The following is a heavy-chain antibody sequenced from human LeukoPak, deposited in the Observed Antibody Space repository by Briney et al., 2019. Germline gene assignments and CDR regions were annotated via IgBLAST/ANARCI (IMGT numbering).Heavy chain of an antibody. CDR1: GFTFDDYA. Sequence: GGSLRLSCAASGFTFDDYAMHWVRQAPGKGLEWVSLISGYGCSTYCADSVKGRFTISRDNSKNSLYLQMNSLRTEDTALYYCARLWMAAESDSDYWGQGTLVTVSS. V-gene: IGHV3-43*02. CDR3: ARLWMAAESDSDY. CDR2: ISGYGCST. D-gene: IGHD5-12*01. J-gene: IGHJ4*02.